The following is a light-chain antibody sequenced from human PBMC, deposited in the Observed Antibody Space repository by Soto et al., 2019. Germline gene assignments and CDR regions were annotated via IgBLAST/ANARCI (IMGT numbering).Light chain of an antibody. CDR3: QQYSNWPPGT. J-gene: IGKJ1*01. V-gene: IGKV3-15*01. Sequence: EIVLTQSPASLSVSPGERATLSCRASQSVSSSYLAWYQQKPGQAPRLLIYGASTRATGIPARFSGSGSGTEFTLTISSLQSEDFAVYYCQQYSNWPPGTFGQGTKVDIK. CDR2: GAS. CDR1: QSVSSSY.